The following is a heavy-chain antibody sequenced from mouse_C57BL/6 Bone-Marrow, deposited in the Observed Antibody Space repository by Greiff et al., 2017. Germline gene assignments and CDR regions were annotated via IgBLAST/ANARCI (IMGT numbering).Heavy chain of an antibody. CDR2: INYDGSST. Sequence: EVQLVESEGGLVQPGSSMKLSCTASGFTFSDYYMAWVRQVPEKGLEWVANINYDGSSTYYLDSLKSRFIISRDTAKNILYLQMSSLKSEDTATYYCARDGGYYNAMDYWGQGTSVTVSS. V-gene: IGHV5-16*01. J-gene: IGHJ4*01. CDR1: GFTFSDYY. CDR3: ARDGGYYNAMDY. D-gene: IGHD2-2*01.